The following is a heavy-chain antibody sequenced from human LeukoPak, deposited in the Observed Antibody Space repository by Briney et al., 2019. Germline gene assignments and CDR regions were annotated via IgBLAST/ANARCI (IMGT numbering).Heavy chain of an antibody. V-gene: IGHV4-61*01. CDR1: GGSVSSGSYY. Sequence: SETLSLTCTVSGGSVSSGSYYWSWIRQPPGKGLEWIGYIYYSGSTNYNPSLKSRVTISVDTSKNQFSLKLSSVTAADTAVYYCASDPGSTLYYYYGMDVWGKGTTVTVSS. CDR3: ASDPGSTLYYYYGMDV. D-gene: IGHD5/OR15-5a*01. CDR2: IYYSGST. J-gene: IGHJ6*04.